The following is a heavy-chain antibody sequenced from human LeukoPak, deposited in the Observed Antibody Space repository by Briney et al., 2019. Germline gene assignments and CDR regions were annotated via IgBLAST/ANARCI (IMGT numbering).Heavy chain of an antibody. CDR3: ARDGRYNWSLIDY. D-gene: IGHD1-20*01. Sequence: PSETLSLTCTVSGGSISSGDYYWSWIRQPPGKGLEWIGYIYYSGSTYYYPSLKSRVTISVDTSKNQFSLKLSSVTAADTAVYYCARDGRYNWSLIDYWGQGTLVTVSS. CDR2: IYYSGST. CDR1: GGSISSGDYY. V-gene: IGHV4-30-4*01. J-gene: IGHJ4*02.